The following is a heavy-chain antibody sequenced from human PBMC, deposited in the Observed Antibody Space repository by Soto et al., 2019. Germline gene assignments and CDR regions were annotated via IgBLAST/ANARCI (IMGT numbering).Heavy chain of an antibody. D-gene: IGHD3-22*01. V-gene: IGHV1-46*01. CDR3: ARHGSGYYAPYAFDI. Sequence: GASVKVSCTASGYTYTSYYMHWVRQAPGQGLEWMGIINPSGGSTSYAQKFQGRVTMTRDTSTSTVYMELSSLRSEDTAVYYCARHGSGYYAPYAFDIWGQGTMVTVSS. CDR2: INPSGGST. CDR1: GYTYTSYY. J-gene: IGHJ3*02.